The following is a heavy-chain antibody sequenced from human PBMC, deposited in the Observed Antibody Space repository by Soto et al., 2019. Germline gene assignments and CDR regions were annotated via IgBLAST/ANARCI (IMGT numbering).Heavy chain of an antibody. CDR3: AKDRQGSGPDFDL. J-gene: IGHJ2*01. Sequence: EVQLLESGGGLVQSGGSLRLSCAASGFTFSSYAMNWVRQAPGKGLEWVSAISGSGGSTYYADSVKGRFTISRDNSKNTLYLLMNSLRAEDTAVYYCAKDRQGSGPDFDLWGRGTLVTVSS. CDR2: ISGSGGST. CDR1: GFTFSSYA. D-gene: IGHD3-10*01. V-gene: IGHV3-23*01.